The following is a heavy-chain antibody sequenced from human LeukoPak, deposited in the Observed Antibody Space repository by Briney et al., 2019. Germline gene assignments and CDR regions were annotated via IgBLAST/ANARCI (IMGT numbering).Heavy chain of an antibody. CDR3: ATAGRDCSGGTCYSKDFFDY. CDR2: ISGSGGST. V-gene: IGHV3-23*01. D-gene: IGHD2-15*01. CDR1: GFTFSSYA. Sequence: GGSLRLSCAASGFTFSSYAMSWVRQAPGRGLEWVSAISGSGGSTYYADSVKGRFTISRDNYKNTLYLQMTTLRAGDTPLYYCATAGRDCSGGTCYSKDFFDYWGQGTLVTVSS. J-gene: IGHJ4*02.